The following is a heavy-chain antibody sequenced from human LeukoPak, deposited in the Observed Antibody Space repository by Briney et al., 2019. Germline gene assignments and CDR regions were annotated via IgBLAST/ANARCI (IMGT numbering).Heavy chain of an antibody. J-gene: IGHJ4*02. CDR3: ARTYGSIWFYFDY. V-gene: IGHV4-61*01. D-gene: IGHD6-13*01. CDR1: GDSVSSGSYY. Sequence: SETLSLTCTVSGDSVSSGSYYWSWIRQPPGKGLEWIGYIHHSGSTNYNPSLKSRVTISVDTSKNQFSLKVSSVTAADAAVYYRARTYGSIWFYFDYWGQGTLVTVSS. CDR2: IHHSGST.